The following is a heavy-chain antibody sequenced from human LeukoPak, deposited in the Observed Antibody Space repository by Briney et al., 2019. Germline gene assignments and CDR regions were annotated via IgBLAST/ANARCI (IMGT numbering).Heavy chain of an antibody. CDR2: IYHSGST. Sequence: SQTLSLTCAVSGGSISSGGYSWSWIRQPPGKGLEWIGYIYHSGSTYYNPSLKSRVTISVDRSKNQFSLKLSSVTAADTAVYYCARHSGPLYSGYSPSYFDYWGQGTLVTVSS. V-gene: IGHV4-30-2*01. CDR1: GGSISSGGYS. CDR3: ARHSGPLYSGYSPSYFDY. D-gene: IGHD5-12*01. J-gene: IGHJ4*02.